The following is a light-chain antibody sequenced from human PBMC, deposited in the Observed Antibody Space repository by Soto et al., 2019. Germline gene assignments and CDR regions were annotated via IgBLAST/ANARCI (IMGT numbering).Light chain of an antibody. V-gene: IGLV1-44*01. J-gene: IGLJ1*01. CDR1: RSDIGSNF. Sequence: QSVLSQPPSASGTPGQTVIISCSGGRSDIGSNFVNWYQHLPGTAPKLLIYNSNHRPSGVPDRFSGSTSGASASLAISGLQSEDEADYYCAAWDDSLTGPVFGTGTKVTVL. CDR2: NSN. CDR3: AAWDDSLTGPV.